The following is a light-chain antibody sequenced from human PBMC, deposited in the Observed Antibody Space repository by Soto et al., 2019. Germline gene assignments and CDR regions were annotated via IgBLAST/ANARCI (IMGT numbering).Light chain of an antibody. V-gene: IGLV1-40*01. CDR1: SSNFGAGYD. J-gene: IGLJ1*01. Sequence: QSVLTQPPSVSGAPGQRVTISCTGSSSNFGAGYDVHWYQRLPGTAPQLLIYGNSNRPAGVPDRFAGSKSGTSASLAITGRQAEDEADYHCQSYDSSLSAYVFGTGTKLTVL. CDR3: QSYDSSLSAYV. CDR2: GNS.